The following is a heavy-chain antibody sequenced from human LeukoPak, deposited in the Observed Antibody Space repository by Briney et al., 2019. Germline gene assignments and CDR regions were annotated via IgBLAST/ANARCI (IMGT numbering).Heavy chain of an antibody. D-gene: IGHD3-9*01. Sequence: SETLSLTCTVSGGSISSYYWSWIRQPAEKGLEWIGRIYTSGSTNYNPSLKSRVTISVDKSKNQFSLKLSSVTAADTAVYYCARVKETYDILTGYHHPSYYMDVWGKGTTVTVSS. J-gene: IGHJ6*03. CDR1: GGSISSYY. V-gene: IGHV4-4*07. CDR2: IYTSGST. CDR3: ARVKETYDILTGYHHPSYYMDV.